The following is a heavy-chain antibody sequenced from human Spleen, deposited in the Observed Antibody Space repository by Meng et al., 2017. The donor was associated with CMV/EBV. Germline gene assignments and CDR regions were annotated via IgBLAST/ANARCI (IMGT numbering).Heavy chain of an antibody. Sequence: YTFTSYGSSWVRQAPGQGLEWMGWISPKYGETYYAHKFQDRVTMTRDTSITTTYMELGRLTSDDTAVYYCARGSPMVRGVSTYFDYWGQGALVTVSS. CDR1: YTFTSYG. D-gene: IGHD3-10*01. CDR3: ARGSPMVRGVSTYFDY. J-gene: IGHJ4*02. V-gene: IGHV1-2*07. CDR2: ISPKYGET.